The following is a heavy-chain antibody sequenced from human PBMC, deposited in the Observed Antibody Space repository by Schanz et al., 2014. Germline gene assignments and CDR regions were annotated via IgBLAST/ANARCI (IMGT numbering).Heavy chain of an antibody. CDR3: AKDVSYSFDV. V-gene: IGHV3-48*02. Sequence: LVESGGGVVQPGRSLRLSCAASGFDFSGHNMNWVRQAPGKGLEWISYIDRSFTSFYIDSVKGRFTTSRDNAKNSLFLEMSSLRDEDTAVYFCAKDVSYSFDVWGQGTMVSVSS. J-gene: IGHJ3*01. CDR1: GFDFSGHN. CDR2: IDRSFTS. D-gene: IGHD2-21*01.